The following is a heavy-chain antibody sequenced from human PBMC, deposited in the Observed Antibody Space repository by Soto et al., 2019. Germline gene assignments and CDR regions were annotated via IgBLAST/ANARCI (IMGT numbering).Heavy chain of an antibody. J-gene: IGHJ4*01. Sequence: SETLSLTCTVSGGSIGSVSHYWGWIRQPPGKGLEWIGSIYYSGITHYNPSLKSRVTISVDTSKSQFSLKLNSVTAADTAVFYCARHPRGGYSSGWFDYWGHGSLVTVSS. CDR3: ARHPRGGYSSGWFDY. D-gene: IGHD6-19*01. V-gene: IGHV4-39*01. CDR1: GGSIGSVSHY. CDR2: IYYSGIT.